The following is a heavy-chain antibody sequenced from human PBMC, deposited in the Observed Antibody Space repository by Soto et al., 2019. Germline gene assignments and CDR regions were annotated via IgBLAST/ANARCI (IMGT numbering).Heavy chain of an antibody. CDR1: GGSINSGGFY. D-gene: IGHD3-3*01. V-gene: IGHV4-31*03. CDR2: IYYSGST. Sequence: SETLSLTCTVSGGSINSGGFYWSWIRQHPGKGLEWIGYIYYSGSTYYNPSLKSRVIISVDTSKNQFSLKLSSVTAADTAVYYCARVPPLGGYNWFDPWGQGTLVTVSS. CDR3: ARVPPLGGYNWFDP. J-gene: IGHJ5*02.